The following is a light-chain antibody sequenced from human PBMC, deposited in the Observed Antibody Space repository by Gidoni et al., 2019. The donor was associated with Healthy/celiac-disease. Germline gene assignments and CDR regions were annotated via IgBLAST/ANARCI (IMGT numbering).Light chain of an antibody. J-gene: IGLJ2*01. V-gene: IGLV3-1*01. CDR2: QDS. CDR1: KLGDKY. Sequence: SYELIQPLSVSVSPGQTASITCSGDKLGDKYACWYQQKPGQSPVLVIYQDSKRPSGIPERFSGSNSGNTAPLTISGTQAMDEADYYCQAWDSSTAVFGGGTKLTVL. CDR3: QAWDSSTAV.